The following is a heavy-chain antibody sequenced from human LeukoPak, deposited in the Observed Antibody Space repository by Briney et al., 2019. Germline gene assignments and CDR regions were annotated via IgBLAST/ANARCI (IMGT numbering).Heavy chain of an antibody. CDR3: ARMRPYDSTGYSPGHYMDV. CDR1: GGPIYSYY. J-gene: IGHJ6*03. D-gene: IGHD3-22*01. V-gene: IGHV4-4*07. Sequence: SETLSLTCSVSGGPIYSYYWSWIRQTAGKGLEWIGRFYVGVGPNYNPSLKSRVTMSVDTSKNQLVLKLSAVTAADTAVYYCARMRPYDSTGYSPGHYMDVWGKGTTVTVYS. CDR2: FYVGVGP.